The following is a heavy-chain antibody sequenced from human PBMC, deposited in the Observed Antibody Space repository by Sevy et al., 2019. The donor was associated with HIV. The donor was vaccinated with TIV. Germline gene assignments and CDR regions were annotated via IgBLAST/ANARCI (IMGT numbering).Heavy chain of an antibody. CDR2: ISSSGSTI. D-gene: IGHD1-7*01. Sequence: GGSLRLSCAASGFTFSDYYMSWIRQAPGKGLEWVSYISSSGSTIYYADSVKGRFTISRDNAKNSLYLQMNSLRAEDTAVYYCATNWNYFLWHQNVWGKGTTVTVSS. V-gene: IGHV3-11*01. J-gene: IGHJ6*04. CDR1: GFTFSDYY. CDR3: ATNWNYFLWHQNV.